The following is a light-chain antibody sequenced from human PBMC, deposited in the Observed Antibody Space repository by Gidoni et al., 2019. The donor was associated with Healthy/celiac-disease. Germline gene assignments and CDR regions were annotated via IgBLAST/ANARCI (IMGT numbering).Light chain of an antibody. V-gene: IGKV1-39*01. CDR3: QQSYSTPIT. CDR1: QSISSY. CDR2: AAS. Sequence: DIQMTQSPSSLSASVGDRVTLPCRASQSISSYLNWYQQKPGKAPKLLIYAASSLQSGVPSRFSGSGSGTDFTLTISSLQPEDFATYYCQQSYSTPITFXXXTRLEIK. J-gene: IGKJ5*01.